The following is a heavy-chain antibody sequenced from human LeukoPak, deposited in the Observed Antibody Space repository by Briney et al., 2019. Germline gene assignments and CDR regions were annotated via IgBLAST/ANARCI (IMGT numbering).Heavy chain of an antibody. CDR3: VRGGGNSCLTFGCAFDI. V-gene: IGHV4-59*08. Sequence: SETLSLTCNVSGDSISYYYWGWIRQPPGKGLEWIGYIYYSGSTYTNYNPSLKSRVNISVDASKNLFSLNLSSVTGADTAMYYCVRGGGNSCLTFGCAFDIWGQGTMVTVSS. D-gene: IGHD4-23*01. CDR1: GDSISYYY. CDR2: IYYSGSTYT. J-gene: IGHJ3*02.